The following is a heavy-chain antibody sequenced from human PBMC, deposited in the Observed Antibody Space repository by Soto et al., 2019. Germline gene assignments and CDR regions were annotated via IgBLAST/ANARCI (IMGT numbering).Heavy chain of an antibody. J-gene: IGHJ4*02. Sequence: ASVKVSCKASGYTFASYAISWMRQAPGQGLEWMGWISAYNGNTNYAQKLQGRVTMTTDTSTSTAYMELRSLRSDDTAVYYCARDPPPPDYWGQGTRVACSS. V-gene: IGHV1-18*01. CDR2: ISAYNGNT. CDR3: ARDPPPPDY. CDR1: GYTFASYA.